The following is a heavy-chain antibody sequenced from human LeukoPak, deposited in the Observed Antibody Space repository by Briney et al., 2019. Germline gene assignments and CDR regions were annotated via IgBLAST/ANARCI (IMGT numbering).Heavy chain of an antibody. J-gene: IGHJ2*01. V-gene: IGHV3-23*01. Sequence: GGSLRLSCAASGFTFSTYAMSWDRQAPGKGLEWVSTISDSGANTYYADSVRGRFTISRDNSKNTLYLQKNSLRADDTAIYYCAKSMTLQWRGFFDLWGRGTHVTVSS. CDR3: AKSMTLQWRGFFDL. D-gene: IGHD6-19*01. CDR2: ISDSGANT. CDR1: GFTFSTYA.